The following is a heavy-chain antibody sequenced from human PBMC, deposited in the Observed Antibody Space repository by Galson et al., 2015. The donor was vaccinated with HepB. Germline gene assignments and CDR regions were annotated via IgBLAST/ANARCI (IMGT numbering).Heavy chain of an antibody. J-gene: IGHJ1*01. V-gene: IGHV3-74*01. CDR3: ARAQRVSKPLQH. D-gene: IGHD5/OR15-5a*01. CDR1: GFTFSSYW. Sequence: SLRLSCAASGFTFSSYWMHWVRQAPGKGLVWISRINSDGSSTRYADSVKGRFTISRDNAKNTLYLQMNSLRAEDTAVYYCARAQRVSKPLQHWGQGTLVTVSS. CDR2: INSDGSST.